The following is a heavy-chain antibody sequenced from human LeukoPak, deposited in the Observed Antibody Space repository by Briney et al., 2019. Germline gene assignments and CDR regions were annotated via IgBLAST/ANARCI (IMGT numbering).Heavy chain of an antibody. D-gene: IGHD3-3*01. J-gene: IGHJ3*02. Sequence: PGGSLRLFCAASGFTFSSYSMNWVRQAPGKGLEWVSYISSSSSTIYYADSVKGRFTISRDNAKNSLYLQMNSLRAEDTAVYYCAREELRFLEWLPSDIWGQGTMVTVSS. V-gene: IGHV3-48*04. CDR2: ISSSSSTI. CDR1: GFTFSSYS. CDR3: AREELRFLEWLPSDI.